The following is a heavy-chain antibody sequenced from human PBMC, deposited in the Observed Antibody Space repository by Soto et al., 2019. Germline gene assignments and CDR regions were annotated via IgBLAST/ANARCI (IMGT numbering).Heavy chain of an antibody. CDR2: IIPIFGTA. D-gene: IGHD4-17*01. Sequence: SVKVSCKASGGTFSSYAISWVRQAPGQGLEWMGGIIPIFGTANYAQKFQGRVTITADESTSTAYMELSSLRSEDTAVYYCARASYGGKRTMYFDLWGRGTLVTVSS. CDR1: GGTFSSYA. V-gene: IGHV1-69*13. J-gene: IGHJ2*01. CDR3: ARASYGGKRTMYFDL.